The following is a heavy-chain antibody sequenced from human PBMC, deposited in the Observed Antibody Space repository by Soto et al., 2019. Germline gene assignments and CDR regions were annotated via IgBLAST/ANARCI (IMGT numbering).Heavy chain of an antibody. CDR1: GFSLSTVSMC. V-gene: IGHV2-70*12. Sequence: SGPTLGEPTQTLTLTRSFSGFSLSTVSMCVSWIRQTPGKALEYLALIDWEDEKFYSASLKTRLTISKDTSKNQVVLTMTDMDPADTATYYCARLRVDSGGYHFDIWGQGTLVTVSS. D-gene: IGHD2-21*01. CDR2: IDWEDEK. J-gene: IGHJ4*02. CDR3: ARLRVDSGGYHFDI.